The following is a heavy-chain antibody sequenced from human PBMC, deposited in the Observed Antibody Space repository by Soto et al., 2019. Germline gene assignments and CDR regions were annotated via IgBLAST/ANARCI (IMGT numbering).Heavy chain of an antibody. V-gene: IGHV4-30-4*01. CDR1: GGSISSGDYY. J-gene: IGHJ4*02. CDR3: ARAIRGNDSSGYYFTNFDY. D-gene: IGHD3-22*01. Sequence: SETLSLTCTVSGGSISSGDYYWSWIRQPPGKGLEWIGYIYYSGSTYYNPSLKSRVTISVDTSKNQFSLKLSSVTAADTAVYYCARAIRGNDSSGYYFTNFDYWCQGTLVTVSS. CDR2: IYYSGST.